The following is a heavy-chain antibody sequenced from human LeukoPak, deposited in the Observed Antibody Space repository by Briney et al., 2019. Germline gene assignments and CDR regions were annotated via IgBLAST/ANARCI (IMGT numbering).Heavy chain of an antibody. V-gene: IGHV4-39*07. CDR2: IYYSGST. CDR1: GGSISSSSYY. CDR3: ARDGPRDYYYYGMDV. D-gene: IGHD3-10*01. J-gene: IGHJ6*02. Sequence: PSETLSLTCTVSGGSISSSSYYWGWIRQPPGKGLEWIGSIYYSGSTYYNPSLKSRVTISVDTSKNQFSLKLSSVTAADTAVYYCARDGPRDYYYYGMDVWGQGTTVTVSS.